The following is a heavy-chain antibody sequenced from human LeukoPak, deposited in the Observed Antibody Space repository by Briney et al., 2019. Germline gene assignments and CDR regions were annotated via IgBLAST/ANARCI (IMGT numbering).Heavy chain of an antibody. Sequence: GRSLRLSCAASGFTFDDYAMHWVRQAPGKGLEWVSGISWNSGSIGYADSVKGRFTISRDNAKNSLYLQMNSLRAEDMALYYCAKDSATITSITMTDAFDIWGQGTMVTVSS. V-gene: IGHV3-9*03. D-gene: IGHD3-22*01. CDR2: ISWNSGSI. CDR1: GFTFDDYA. CDR3: AKDSATITSITMTDAFDI. J-gene: IGHJ3*02.